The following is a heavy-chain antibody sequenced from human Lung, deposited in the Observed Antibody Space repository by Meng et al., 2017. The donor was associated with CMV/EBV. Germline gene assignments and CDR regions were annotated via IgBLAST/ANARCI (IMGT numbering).Heavy chain of an antibody. CDR3: ARVEVGITSGDY. CDR2: INAYNGDT. D-gene: IGHD1-26*01. J-gene: IGHJ4*02. CDR1: GYTFTNYG. V-gene: IGHV1-18*01. Sequence: QAPLVESGGGGKKPGASVKVSCKASGYTFTNYGITWVRQAPGQGLEWMGWINAYNGDTNYAQTLQGRVTMTTDTSTSTAYMELRSLRSDDTAVYYCARVEVGITSGDYWGQGTLVTVSS.